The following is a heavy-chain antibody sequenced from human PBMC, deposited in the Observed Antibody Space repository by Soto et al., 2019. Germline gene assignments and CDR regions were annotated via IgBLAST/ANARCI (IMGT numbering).Heavy chain of an antibody. CDR3: ARHLDLIQLWIPSYFHY. Sequence: SETLSLTCTVSGGSISSSSYYWGWIRQPPGKGLEWIGSIYYSGSTYYNPSLKSRVTISVDTSKNQFSLKLSSVTAADTAVYSCARHLDLIQLWIPSYFHYWGQGTLGTV. J-gene: IGHJ4*02. D-gene: IGHD5-18*01. CDR2: IYYSGST. CDR1: GGSISSSSYY. V-gene: IGHV4-39*01.